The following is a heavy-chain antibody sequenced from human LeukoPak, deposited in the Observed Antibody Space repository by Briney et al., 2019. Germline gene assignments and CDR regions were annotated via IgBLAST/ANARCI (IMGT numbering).Heavy chain of an antibody. Sequence: GGSLRLSCAASGFTFSNYGMSWVRQAPRKGLEWVSAISGSGGSTHYADSVKGRFTISRDNSKNSLYLQMNSLRTEDTALYYCAKGNAYSDYYMDVWGKGTTVTVSS. D-gene: IGHD1-1*01. CDR3: AKGNAYSDYYMDV. CDR1: GFTFSNYG. CDR2: ISGSGGST. V-gene: IGHV3-23*01. J-gene: IGHJ6*03.